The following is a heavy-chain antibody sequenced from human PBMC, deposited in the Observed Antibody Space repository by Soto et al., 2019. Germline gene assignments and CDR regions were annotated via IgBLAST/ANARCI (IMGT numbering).Heavy chain of an antibody. J-gene: IGHJ4*02. Sequence: QVELVESRGGVVQPGRSLRLSCAASGFTFSSYGMHWVRQAPGKGLEWVAVISYDGSNKYYADSVKGRFTISRDNSKNTLYLQMNSLRAEDTAVYYCAKDVDTAMVTVADYWGQGTLVTVSS. CDR1: GFTFSSYG. CDR2: ISYDGSNK. V-gene: IGHV3-30*18. CDR3: AKDVDTAMVTVADY. D-gene: IGHD5-18*01.